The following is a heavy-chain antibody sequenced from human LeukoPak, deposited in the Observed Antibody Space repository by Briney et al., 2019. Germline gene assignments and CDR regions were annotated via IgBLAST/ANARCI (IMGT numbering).Heavy chain of an antibody. CDR3: ARGSYDILTGYYKRPRHMDV. J-gene: IGHJ6*03. CDR2: IYYSGST. D-gene: IGHD3-9*01. Sequence: SETLSLTCTVSGGSISTSNYYWSWIRQPPGKGLEWIGYIYYSGSTNYNPSLKSRVAISVDTSKNQFSLKLSSVTAADTAVYYCARGSYDILTGYYKRPRHMDVWGKGTTVTVSS. CDR1: GGSISTSNYY. V-gene: IGHV4-61*05.